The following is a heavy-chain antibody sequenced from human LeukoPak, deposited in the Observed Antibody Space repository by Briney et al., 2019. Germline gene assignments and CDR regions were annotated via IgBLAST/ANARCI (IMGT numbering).Heavy chain of an antibody. CDR1: GGSISSYY. Sequence: SETLSLTCTVSGGSISSYYRSWIRQPPGKGLEWIGYIYYIGSTNYNPSLKSRVTISVDTSKNQFSLKLSSVTAADTAVYYCARDAWHPDRDKTYYFDYWGQGTLVTVSS. V-gene: IGHV4-59*01. CDR3: ARDAWHPDRDKTYYFDY. D-gene: IGHD5-12*01. J-gene: IGHJ4*02. CDR2: IYYIGST.